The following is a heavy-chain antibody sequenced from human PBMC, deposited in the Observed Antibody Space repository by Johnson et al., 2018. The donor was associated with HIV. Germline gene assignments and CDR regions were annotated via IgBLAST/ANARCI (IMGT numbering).Heavy chain of an antibody. CDR1: GFTFSSYG. CDR3: AKVDRPLRAGAFDI. V-gene: IGHV3-30*02. J-gene: IGHJ3*02. D-gene: IGHD4-17*01. Sequence: QVQLVESGGGVVQPGGSLRLSCAASGFTFSSYGMHWVRQAPGKGLEWVAFIRYDGSNKYYADSVQGRITISRDNSKNTLYRQLNRLRAEDTAVYYCAKVDRPLRAGAFDIWGQGTMVTVSS. CDR2: IRYDGSNK.